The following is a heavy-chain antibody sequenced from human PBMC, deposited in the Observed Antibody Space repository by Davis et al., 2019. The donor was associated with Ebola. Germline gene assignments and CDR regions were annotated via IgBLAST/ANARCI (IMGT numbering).Heavy chain of an antibody. CDR3: ARGGRWLVPVY. CDR2: IKEDGSEK. CDR1: GFTFSSYW. J-gene: IGHJ4*02. D-gene: IGHD6-19*01. V-gene: IGHV3-7*01. Sequence: GESLKISCAASGFTFSSYWMSWVRQAPGKGLEWVANIKEDGSEKHYVDSVKGRFTISRDNAKNSLYLQMNSLRAEDTAVYYCARGGRWLVPVYWGQGTLVTVSS.